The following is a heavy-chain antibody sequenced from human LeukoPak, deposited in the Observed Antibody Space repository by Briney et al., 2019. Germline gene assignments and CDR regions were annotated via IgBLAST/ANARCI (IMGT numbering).Heavy chain of an antibody. CDR3: ARYCSGGSCYSKGFDP. Sequence: GGSLKISCKGSGYSFTSYWIGWVRQMPGKGLEWMGIIYPGDSDTRYSPSFQGQVTISADKFISTAYLQWSSLKASDTAMYYCARYCSGGSCYSKGFDPWGQGTLVTVSS. J-gene: IGHJ5*02. CDR1: GYSFTSYW. CDR2: IYPGDSDT. D-gene: IGHD2-15*01. V-gene: IGHV5-51*01.